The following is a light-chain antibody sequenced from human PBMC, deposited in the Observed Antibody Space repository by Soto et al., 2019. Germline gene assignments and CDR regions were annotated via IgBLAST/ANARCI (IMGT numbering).Light chain of an antibody. Sequence: QSVLTQPRSVSGSPGQSVTISCTGTSSDVGGYNYVSWYQQHPGKAPKLMIYDVSKRPSGVPDRFSGSKSGNTASLTISGLQAADEADYYCCSYAGSPHVVFGGGTKLTVL. CDR1: SSDVGGYNY. CDR2: DVS. V-gene: IGLV2-11*01. J-gene: IGLJ2*01. CDR3: CSYAGSPHVV.